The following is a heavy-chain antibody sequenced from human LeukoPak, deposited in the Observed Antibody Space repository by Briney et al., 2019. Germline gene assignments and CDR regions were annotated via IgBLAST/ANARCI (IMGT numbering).Heavy chain of an antibody. D-gene: IGHD5-12*01. V-gene: IGHV3-66*02. CDR2: ISSGGTP. J-gene: IGHJ4*02. Sequence: GGSLRLSCEASGFTVTTNYMSWVRQAPGKGLEWVSVISSGGTPYYADSVKGRFTISRDSSENTLYLQMHSLRAEDTAVYYCARGGAGYAFDYWGQGTLVTVSS. CDR3: ARGGAGYAFDY. CDR1: GFTVTTNY.